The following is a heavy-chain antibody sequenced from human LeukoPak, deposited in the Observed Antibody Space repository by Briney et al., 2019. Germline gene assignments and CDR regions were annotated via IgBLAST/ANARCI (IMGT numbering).Heavy chain of an antibody. CDR2: ISRDGGRT. J-gene: IGHJ4*02. Sequence: GGSLRLSCAASHFTFDDYAMHWVRQAPGKGLEWVSLISRDGGRTYYADSVKVRFTISRDNSKNSLFLQMTRLSAEDTAFYYCAKGGGDTAMAMDYWGQGTLVTVSS. V-gene: IGHV3-43D*03. D-gene: IGHD5-18*01. CDR1: HFTFDDYA. CDR3: AKGGGDTAMAMDY.